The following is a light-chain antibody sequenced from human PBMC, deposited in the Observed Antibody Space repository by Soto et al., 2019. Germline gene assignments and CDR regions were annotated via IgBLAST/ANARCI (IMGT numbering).Light chain of an antibody. CDR2: DAS. V-gene: IGKV3-20*01. CDR1: QSLSSSQ. Sequence: EIVWAQSPGTLSLSPGERATLSCMASQSLSSSQLAWYQQKPGQAPRLLIHDASSRATGISDRFTGSGSGTDFTLTINTLEHEDFAVYYCQQYGSSPRTFGLGTKVDIK. J-gene: IGKJ1*01. CDR3: QQYGSSPRT.